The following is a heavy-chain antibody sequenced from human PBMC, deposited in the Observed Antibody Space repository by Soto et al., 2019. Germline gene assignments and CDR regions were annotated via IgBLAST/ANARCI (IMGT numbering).Heavy chain of an antibody. CDR3: AKRVGGSIAARSRYYGMDV. V-gene: IGHV3-23*01. CDR2: ISGSGGST. CDR1: GFTFSSYA. D-gene: IGHD6-6*01. J-gene: IGHJ6*02. Sequence: GGSLRLSCAASGFTFSSYAMSWVRQAPGKGLEWVSAISGSGGSTYYADSVKGRFTISRDNSKNTLYLQMNSLRAEDTAVYYCAKRVGGSIAARSRYYGMDVWGQGTTVTVSS.